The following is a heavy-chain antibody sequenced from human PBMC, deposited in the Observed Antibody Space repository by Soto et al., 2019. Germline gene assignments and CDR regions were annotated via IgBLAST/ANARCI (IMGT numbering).Heavy chain of an antibody. CDR1: GFTFSSYG. J-gene: IGHJ3*02. CDR3: ARDLLRYSSGWPDAFDI. D-gene: IGHD6-19*01. CDR2: IWYDGSNK. V-gene: IGHV3-33*01. Sequence: QVQLVQSGAEVKKPGRSLRLSCAASGFTFSSYGMHWVRQAPGKGLEWVAVIWYDGSNKYYADSVKGRFTISRDNSKNTLYLQMNSQRAEDTAVYYCARDLLRYSSGWPDAFDIWVQGTMVTVSS.